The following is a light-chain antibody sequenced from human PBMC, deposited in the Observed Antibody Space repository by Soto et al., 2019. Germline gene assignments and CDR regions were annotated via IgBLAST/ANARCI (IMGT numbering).Light chain of an antibody. CDR2: DVT. CDR1: SIDVGGYNY. V-gene: IGLV2-14*01. J-gene: IGLJ1*01. Sequence: QSALTQPASVSGSPGQSITISCTGTSIDVGGYNYVSWYQQHPGKVPKLMIYDVTNRPSGVSNRFSGPKSGNTASLTISGLQAEDEADYYCTSYTSSSTEVFGTGTKLTVL. CDR3: TSYTSSSTEV.